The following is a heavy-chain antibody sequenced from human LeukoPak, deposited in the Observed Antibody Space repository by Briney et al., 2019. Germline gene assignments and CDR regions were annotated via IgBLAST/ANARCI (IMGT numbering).Heavy chain of an antibody. J-gene: IGHJ4*02. CDR1: GFTFCSSS. D-gene: IGHD6-19*01. Sequence: GGSLRLSSAASGFTFCSSSMNWGRQAPGERLEWVSSINSSSSYINYADSVKGRFTISRDNAKNSLYLQMNSLRAEDTAVYYCARDHIAVATGQEYYFDYWGQGTLVTVSS. V-gene: IGHV3-21*01. CDR2: INSSSSYI. CDR3: ARDHIAVATGQEYYFDY.